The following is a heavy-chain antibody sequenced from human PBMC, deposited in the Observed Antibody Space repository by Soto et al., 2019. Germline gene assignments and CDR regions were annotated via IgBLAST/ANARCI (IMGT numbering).Heavy chain of an antibody. V-gene: IGHV4-34*01. CDR2: VNHSGGT. J-gene: IGHJ6*02. CDR3: ARTSVLDV. CDR1: GGSFSAHY. Sequence: QVQLQQWGAGLLKPSETLSLTCAVYGGSFSAHYWNWIRQPPGKGLEWIGEVNHSGGTNYNPSLKSRVTISLDTSKNQLSLKLSSVTAADTAVYCCARTSVLDVWGQGTTVTVSS.